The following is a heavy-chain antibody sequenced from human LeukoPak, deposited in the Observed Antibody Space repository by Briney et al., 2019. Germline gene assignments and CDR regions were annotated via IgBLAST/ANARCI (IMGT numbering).Heavy chain of an antibody. J-gene: IGHJ6*02. CDR2: IYYNGST. Sequence: PSETLSLTCIVSGGSFTSSIYYWGWIRQPPGKGLEWIGSIYYNGSTYYNPSLKSRVTISVDTSKKQFSLKLSSVTAADSAVYYCTREGSGSLFYYGMDVWGQGTTVTVSS. CDR3: TREGSGSLFYYGMDV. CDR1: GGSFTSSIYY. V-gene: IGHV4-39*02. D-gene: IGHD3-10*01.